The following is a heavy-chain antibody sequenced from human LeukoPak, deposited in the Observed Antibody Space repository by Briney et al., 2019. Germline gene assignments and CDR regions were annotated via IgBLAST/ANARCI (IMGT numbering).Heavy chain of an antibody. J-gene: IGHJ4*02. CDR2: ISSSGSTI. CDR1: GFTFSDYY. CDR3: ARDAHASLVAATPAFDY. Sequence: GGSLRLSCAASGFTFSDYYMSWIRQAPGKGLEWASYISSSGSTIYYADSVKGRFTISRDNAKNSLYLQMNSLRAEDTAVYYCARDAHASLVAATPAFDYWGQGTLVTVSS. D-gene: IGHD2-15*01. V-gene: IGHV3-11*01.